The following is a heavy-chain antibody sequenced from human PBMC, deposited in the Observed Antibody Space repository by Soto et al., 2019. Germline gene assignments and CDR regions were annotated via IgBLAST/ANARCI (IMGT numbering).Heavy chain of an antibody. Sequence: QVQLVESGGGLVQPGRSLRLSCAASGFTFSSYGMHWVRQAPGKGLEWVAVIWYDGSNKYYADSVKGRFTISRDNSKNTLYLQMNSLRADDTAVYYCARDLYSSSQKENWFDPWGQGTLVTVSS. J-gene: IGHJ5*02. CDR2: IWYDGSNK. CDR3: ARDLYSSSQKENWFDP. V-gene: IGHV3-33*01. D-gene: IGHD6-13*01. CDR1: GFTFSSYG.